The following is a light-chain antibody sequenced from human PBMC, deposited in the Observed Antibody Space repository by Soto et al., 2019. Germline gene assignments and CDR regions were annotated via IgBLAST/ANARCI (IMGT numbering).Light chain of an antibody. Sequence: QSALTQPASVSGSPGQSITIPCTGTNSDVGAYNYVSWYQHHPGKAPKLMIYEVFTRSSGVSSRFSGSKSGSTASLTISGLQAEDEADYYCTSYTTTNTLYVVGTGTKLTVL. CDR1: NSDVGAYNY. CDR3: TSYTTTNTLYV. CDR2: EVF. J-gene: IGLJ1*01. V-gene: IGLV2-14*01.